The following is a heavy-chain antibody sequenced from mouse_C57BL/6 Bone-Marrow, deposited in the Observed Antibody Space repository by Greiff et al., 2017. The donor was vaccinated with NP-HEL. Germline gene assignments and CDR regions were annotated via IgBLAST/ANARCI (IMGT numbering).Heavy chain of an antibody. CDR1: GFTFSDYY. Sequence: EVHLVESGGGLVQPGGSLKLSCAASGFTFSDYYMYWVRQTPEKRLEWVAYISNGGGSTYYPDTVKGRFTISRDNAKNTLYLQMSRLKSEDTAMYYCARLSYYDYPYYAMDYCGQGTSVTVSS. V-gene: IGHV5-12*01. CDR3: ARLSYYDYPYYAMDY. CDR2: ISNGGGST. D-gene: IGHD2-4*01. J-gene: IGHJ4*01.